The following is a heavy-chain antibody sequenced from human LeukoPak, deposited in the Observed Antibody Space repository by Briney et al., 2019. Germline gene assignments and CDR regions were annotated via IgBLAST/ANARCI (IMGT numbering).Heavy chain of an antibody. Sequence: GGSLRLSCAASGFTFSSYGMHWVRQAPGKGLEGVAVISYDGSNKYYADSVKGRFTISRDNSKNTLYLQMNSLRAEDTAVYYCAKSMYGSTSCYDYWGQGTLVTVSS. D-gene: IGHD2-2*01. CDR3: AKSMYGSTSCYDY. CDR2: ISYDGSNK. V-gene: IGHV3-30*18. CDR1: GFTFSSYG. J-gene: IGHJ4*02.